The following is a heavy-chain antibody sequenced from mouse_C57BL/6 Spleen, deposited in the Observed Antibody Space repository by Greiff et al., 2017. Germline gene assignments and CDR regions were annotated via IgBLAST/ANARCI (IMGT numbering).Heavy chain of an antibody. J-gene: IGHJ1*03. CDR2: IDPNNGGT. V-gene: IGHV1-18*01. CDR1: GYTFTDYN. Sequence: EVHLVESGPELVKPGASVKIPCKASGYTFTDYNMDWVKQSHGKSLEWIGDIDPNNGGTIYNQKFKGKATLTVDKSSSTAYMELRSLTSEDTAVYYCARYVTGYFDVWGTGTTVTVSS. CDR3: ARYVTGYFDV.